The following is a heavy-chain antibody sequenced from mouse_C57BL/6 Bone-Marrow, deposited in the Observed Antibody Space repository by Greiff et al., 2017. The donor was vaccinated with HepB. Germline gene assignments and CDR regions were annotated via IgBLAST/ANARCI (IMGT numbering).Heavy chain of an antibody. CDR2: IDPSDSYT. CDR3: ANEGSNYEGFAY. CDR1: GYTFTSYW. V-gene: IGHV1-50*01. Sequence: VQLLQPGAELVKPGASVKLSCKASGYTFTSYWMQWVKQRPGQGLEWIGEIDPSDSYTNYNQKFKGKATLTVDTSSSTAYMQLSSLTSEDSAVYYCANEGSNYEGFAYWGQGTLVTVSA. D-gene: IGHD2-5*01. J-gene: IGHJ3*01.